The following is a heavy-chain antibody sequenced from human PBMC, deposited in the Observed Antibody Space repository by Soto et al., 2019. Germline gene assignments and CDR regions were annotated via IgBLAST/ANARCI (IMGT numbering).Heavy chain of an antibody. Sequence: QLQLQESGPGLVKPSETLSLTCTVSGGSISSNGYYWGWIRQPPGKGLEWIGNIYHSGVTYYNPSLKSRVTISVDTSRNHFSLKRNSVTAADTAVYYCARLFDYWGQGKVVTVSS. CDR1: GGSISSNGYY. J-gene: IGHJ4*02. CDR2: IYHSGVT. CDR3: ARLFDY. V-gene: IGHV4-39*02.